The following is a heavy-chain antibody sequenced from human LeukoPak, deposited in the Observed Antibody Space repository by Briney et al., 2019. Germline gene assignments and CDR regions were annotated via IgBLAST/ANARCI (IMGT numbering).Heavy chain of an antibody. D-gene: IGHD2-2*01. Sequence: KPGGSLRLSCAASGFTFSDYYMSWIRQAPGKGLEWVSYISSSGSTIYYADSVKGRFTISRDNSKNTLYLQMNSLRAEDTTVYYCARVDIVVVPAATGYYYYYYMDVWGKGTTVTISS. J-gene: IGHJ6*03. CDR2: ISSSGSTI. V-gene: IGHV3-11*04. CDR1: GFTFSDYY. CDR3: ARVDIVVVPAATGYYYYYYMDV.